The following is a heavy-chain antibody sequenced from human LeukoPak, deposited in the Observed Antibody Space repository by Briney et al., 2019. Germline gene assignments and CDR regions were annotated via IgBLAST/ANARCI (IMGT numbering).Heavy chain of an antibody. J-gene: IGHJ4*02. Sequence: PGGSLRLSCAASGLILSSYVMSWVRQAPGKGLEWVSTITVSGGRTYYADSVKGRFTISRDNSKNTLYLQMNSLRAEDTAVYYCAKARLVVFQFDYWGQGTLVTVSS. CDR3: AKARLVVFQFDY. D-gene: IGHD3-22*01. CDR2: ITVSGGRT. V-gene: IGHV3-23*01. CDR1: GLILSSYV.